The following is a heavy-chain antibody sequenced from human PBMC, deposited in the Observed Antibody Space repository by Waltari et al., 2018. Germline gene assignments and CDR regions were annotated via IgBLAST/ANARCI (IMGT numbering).Heavy chain of an antibody. Sequence: QVQLVQSGAEVKKPGASVKVSCKVSGYTLTELSIHWVRQAPGKGLEGMGGFDTEDGETNYAQKVQGRVTMTEETSTDTAYMELSSLRSEDTAVYYCATASMTMFGVVDPYGMDVWGQGTTVTVSS. V-gene: IGHV1-24*01. J-gene: IGHJ6*02. CDR2: FDTEDGET. D-gene: IGHD3-3*01. CDR3: ATASMTMFGVVDPYGMDV. CDR1: GYTLTELS.